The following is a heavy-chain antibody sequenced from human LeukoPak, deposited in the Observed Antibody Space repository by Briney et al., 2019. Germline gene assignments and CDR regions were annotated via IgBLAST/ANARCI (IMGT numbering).Heavy chain of an antibody. J-gene: IGHJ4*02. CDR3: VRDLGGRSGH. D-gene: IGHD1-26*01. CDR1: GFTFSSNW. V-gene: IGHV3-74*01. CDR2: INEDGSTT. Sequence: GGSLRLSCAASGFTFSSNWMHWVRQAPGKGLVWVSRINEDGSTTNYANSVKGRSTIFRDNAKNTLYLQMNSLGAEDTAVYYCVRDLGGRSGHWGQGTLVTVSS.